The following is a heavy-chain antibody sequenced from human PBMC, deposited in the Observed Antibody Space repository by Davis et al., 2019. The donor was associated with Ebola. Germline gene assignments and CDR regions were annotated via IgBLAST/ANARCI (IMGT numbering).Heavy chain of an antibody. CDR1: GFSFSNYA. D-gene: IGHD3-10*01. Sequence: GESLKISCAASGFSFSNYAMNWVRQAPGRGLEWVSGVSGSGDSTFYADSVKGRFTISRDNSKNTLNLQMNSLRAEDTAVYYCAKQSSYYYGSGSDFWGQGTLVTVSS. V-gene: IGHV3-23*01. J-gene: IGHJ4*02. CDR3: AKQSSYYYGSGSDF. CDR2: VSGSGDST.